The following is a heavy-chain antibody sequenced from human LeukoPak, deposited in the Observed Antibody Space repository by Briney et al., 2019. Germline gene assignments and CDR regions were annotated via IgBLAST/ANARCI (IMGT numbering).Heavy chain of an antibody. CDR1: GGSISSGGYS. J-gene: IGHJ5*02. CDR3: ARGWDDMGAQTRGGWFDP. D-gene: IGHD1-1*01. CDR2: IYHSGST. V-gene: IGHV4-30-2*01. Sequence: SQTLSLTCAVSGGSISSGGYSWSWIRQPPGKGLEWIGYIYHSGSTYYNPSLKSRVTISVDTSKNQFSLKLSSVTAADTAVYYCARGWDDMGAQTRGGWFDPWGQGTLVTVSS.